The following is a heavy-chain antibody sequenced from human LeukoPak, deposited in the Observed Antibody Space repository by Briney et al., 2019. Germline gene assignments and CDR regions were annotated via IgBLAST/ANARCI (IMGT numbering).Heavy chain of an antibody. CDR2: IKQDGSEK. CDR1: GGSISSSNW. Sequence: ETLSLTCAVSGGSISSSNWWSWVRQAPGKGLEWVANIKQDGSEKYYVDSVKGRFTISRDNAKNSLYLQMNSLRAEDTAVYYCARARVPGGNCPGYWGQGTLVTVSS. CDR3: ARARVPGGNCPGY. J-gene: IGHJ4*02. D-gene: IGHD2-15*01. V-gene: IGHV3-7*01.